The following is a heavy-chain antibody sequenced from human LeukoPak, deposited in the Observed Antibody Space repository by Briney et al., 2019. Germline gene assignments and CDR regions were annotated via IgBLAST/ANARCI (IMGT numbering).Heavy chain of an antibody. CDR3: VKGYCNSISCYIDY. D-gene: IGHD2-2*02. V-gene: IGHV3-64*03. CDR2: TSSNGGST. J-gene: IGHJ4*02. CDR1: GFTFITYA. Sequence: PGGSLRLSCSASGFTFITYAMHWARQAPGKGLEYVSATSSNGGSTYHADSVKGRLTISRDNSKNTVYLQMSSLRAEDTAVYYCVKGYCNSISCYIDYWGQGTLVTVSS.